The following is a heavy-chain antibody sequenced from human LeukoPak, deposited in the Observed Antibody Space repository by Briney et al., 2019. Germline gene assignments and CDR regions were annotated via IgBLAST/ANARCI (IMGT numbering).Heavy chain of an antibody. V-gene: IGHV4-59*12. D-gene: IGHD2-21*02. CDR3: ARLHYCGGDCSSFDY. CDR1: GGSISSYY. CDR2: IYYSGST. Sequence: SETLSLTCTVSGGSISSYYWSWIRQPPGKGLERIGYIYYSGSTNYNPSLKSRVTISVDTSKNQFSLKLSSVTAADTAVYYCARLHYCGGDCSSFDYWGQGTLVTVSS. J-gene: IGHJ4*02.